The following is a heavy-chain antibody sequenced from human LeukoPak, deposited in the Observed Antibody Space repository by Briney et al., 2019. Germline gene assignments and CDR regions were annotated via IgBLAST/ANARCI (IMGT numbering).Heavy chain of an antibody. CDR1: GYTFTGYY. J-gene: IGHJ4*02. D-gene: IGHD3-9*01. Sequence: GASVKVSCKASGYTFTGYYMHWVRQAPGQGLEWMGWINPNSGGTNYAQKFQGRVTMTRDTSISTAYMELSRLRSDDTAVYYCARDLRYFDWLPFDYWGQGTLVTVSS. V-gene: IGHV1-2*02. CDR2: INPNSGGT. CDR3: ARDLRYFDWLPFDY.